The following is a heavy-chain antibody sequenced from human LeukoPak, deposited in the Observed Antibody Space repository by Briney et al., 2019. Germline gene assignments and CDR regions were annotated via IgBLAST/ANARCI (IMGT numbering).Heavy chain of an antibody. J-gene: IGHJ5*02. CDR1: GGSISSYY. CDR2: IYYSGST. V-gene: IGHV4-59*01. CDR3: ARGGQQLFQNWFDP. D-gene: IGHD6-13*01. Sequence: SETLSLXCTVSGGSISSYYWSWIRQPPGKGLECIGYIYYSGSTNYNPSLKSRVTISVDTSKNQFSLKLSSVTAADTAVYYCARGGQQLFQNWFDPWGQGTLVTVSS.